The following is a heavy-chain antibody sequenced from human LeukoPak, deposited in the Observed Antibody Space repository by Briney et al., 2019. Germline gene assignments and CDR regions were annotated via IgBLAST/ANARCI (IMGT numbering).Heavy chain of an antibody. CDR2: IKSKAEGGTT. D-gene: IGHD3-3*01. V-gene: IGHV3-15*01. J-gene: IGHJ4*02. CDR3: TTKYRFWSGYRDY. Sequence: PGGSLRLSCAASGFNNAWMNWVRQAPGKGLEWVGRIKSKAEGGTTDYAAPVKGRFTISRDDSKNTVYLQMNSLKTEDTAVYYCTTKYRFWSGYRDYWGQGTLVTVSS. CDR1: GFNNAW.